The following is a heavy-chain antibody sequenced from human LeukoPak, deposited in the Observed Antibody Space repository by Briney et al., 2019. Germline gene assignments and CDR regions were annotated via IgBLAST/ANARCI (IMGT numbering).Heavy chain of an antibody. J-gene: IGHJ1*01. V-gene: IGHV1-18*01. D-gene: IGHD3-3*01. CDR3: ARAALRFLEWLPPAEYFQH. Sequence: VSVKVSCKASGYTFTSYGISWVRQAPGQGLEWMGWISTYNGNTNYAQKLQGRVTMTTDTSTSTAYMELRSLRSDDTAVYYCARAALRFLEWLPPAEYFQHWGQGTLVTVSS. CDR1: GYTFTSYG. CDR2: ISTYNGNT.